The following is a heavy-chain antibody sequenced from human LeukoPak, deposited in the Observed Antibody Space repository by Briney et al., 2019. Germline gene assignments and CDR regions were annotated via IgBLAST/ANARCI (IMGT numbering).Heavy chain of an antibody. D-gene: IGHD3-3*01. CDR1: GFTFSSYE. J-gene: IGHJ4*02. V-gene: IGHV3-48*03. CDR3: ARGHDFWSGYYQY. CDR2: ISSSGSTI. Sequence: GGSLRLSCAASGFTFSSYEMNWVRQAPGKGLGWVSYISSSGSTIYYADSVKGRFTISRDNAKNSLYLQMNSLRAEDTAVYYCARGHDFWSGYYQYWGQGTLVTVSS.